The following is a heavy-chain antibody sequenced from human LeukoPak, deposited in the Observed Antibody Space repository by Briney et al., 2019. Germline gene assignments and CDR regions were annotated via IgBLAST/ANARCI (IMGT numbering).Heavy chain of an antibody. J-gene: IGHJ6*02. CDR1: GGSISGYY. Sequence: SETLSLTSTVSGGSISGYYWTWVRQPPGKGLEWIGQIHYSGRADYNPSLKSRITISVDTSKNQMSLKLTSVTAADTAIYYCARFGVDYDMGVWGQGTTVTVSS. CDR2: IHYSGRA. D-gene: IGHD3-16*01. CDR3: ARFGVDYDMGV. V-gene: IGHV4-59*01.